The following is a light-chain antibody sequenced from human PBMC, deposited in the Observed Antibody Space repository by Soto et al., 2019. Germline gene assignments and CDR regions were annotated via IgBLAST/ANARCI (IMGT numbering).Light chain of an antibody. CDR3: QQYASSPLT. CDR2: GAS. CDR1: QSVSLTA. V-gene: IGKV3-20*01. Sequence: EIVLTQSPATLSLSPGGRATLSCRASQSVSLTALAWYQHKPGQSPRLLIYGASFRATGTPERFSGSGAGTDFTLTINRLEPEDFAVYYCQQYASSPLTFGGGTKVEIK. J-gene: IGKJ4*01.